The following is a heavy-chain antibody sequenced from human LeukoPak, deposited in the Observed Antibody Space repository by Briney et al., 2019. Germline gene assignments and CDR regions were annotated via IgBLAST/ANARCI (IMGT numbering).Heavy chain of an antibody. D-gene: IGHD5-18*01. J-gene: IGHJ3*02. V-gene: IGHV3-48*03. CDR3: AREGQLWAFDI. CDR2: ISSSGSTI. CDR1: GFTFSSYE. Sequence: SGGSLRLSCAASGFTFSSYEMNWVRQAPGKGLEWVSYISSSGSTIYYADSVKGRFTISRDNAKNSLYLQMNSLRAEDTAVYYCAREGQLWAFDIWGQGTMVTVSS.